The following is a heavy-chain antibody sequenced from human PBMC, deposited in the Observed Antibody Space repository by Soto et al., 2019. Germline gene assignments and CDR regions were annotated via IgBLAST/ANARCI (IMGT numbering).Heavy chain of an antibody. J-gene: IGHJ4*02. Sequence: SETLSLTCTVSGSYVSSGSYYWSWIRQPPGKGLEWIGYIYYSGSTNYNPSLKSRVTISVDTSKNQFSLKLSSVTAADTAVYYCARGSRIAARPVDYWGQGTLVTVSS. CDR3: ARGSRIAARPVDY. CDR2: IYYSGST. V-gene: IGHV4-61*01. CDR1: GSYVSSGSYY. D-gene: IGHD6-6*01.